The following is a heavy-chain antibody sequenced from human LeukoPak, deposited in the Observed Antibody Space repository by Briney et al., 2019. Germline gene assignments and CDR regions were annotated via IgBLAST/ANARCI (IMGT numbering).Heavy chain of an antibody. CDR3: ARGRGYCSSTSCYFFGFDY. V-gene: IGHV3-7*03. CDR2: IKQVGSEK. CDR1: EFTFSTNW. J-gene: IGHJ4*02. Sequence: GRSLRSPLAASEFTFSTNWTSWVRQAPGKGLDGAANIKQVGSEKYYVHSVKGRFTISRDNAKNSLYLQMNSLRAEDTAVYYCARGRGYCSSTSCYFFGFDYWGQGTLVTVSS. D-gene: IGHD2-2*01.